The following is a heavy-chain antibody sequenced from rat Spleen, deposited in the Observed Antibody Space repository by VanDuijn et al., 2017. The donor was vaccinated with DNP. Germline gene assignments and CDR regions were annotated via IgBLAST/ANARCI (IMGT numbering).Heavy chain of an antibody. J-gene: IGHJ4*01. CDR3: ARLWSSGAMDV. V-gene: IGHV5-22*01. CDR2: IVYDGSST. Sequence: EVQLVESGGGLVQPGRSVKLSCAASGFTFSDYSMAWVRQAPKEGLEWVATIVYDGSSTFYGDSVTGRFTISRDNAKSTLYLQMNSLRSEETATYYCARLWSSGAMDVWGQGTSVTVSS. CDR1: GFTFSDYS. D-gene: IGHD1-3*01.